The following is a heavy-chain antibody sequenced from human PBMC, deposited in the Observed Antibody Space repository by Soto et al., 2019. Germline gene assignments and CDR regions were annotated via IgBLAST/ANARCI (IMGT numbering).Heavy chain of an antibody. CDR2: IKSKTDGGTT. D-gene: IGHD3-3*01. CDR3: TTGDPITIFGVVIERPYLDY. J-gene: IGHJ4*02. V-gene: IGHV3-15*07. Sequence: AGGSLRLSCAASGFTFSNAWMNWVRQAPGKGLEWVGRIKSKTDGGTTDYAAPVKGRFTISRDDSKNTLYLQMNSLKTEDTAVYYCTTGDPITIFGVVIERPYLDYWGQGTLVTVSS. CDR1: GFTFSNAW.